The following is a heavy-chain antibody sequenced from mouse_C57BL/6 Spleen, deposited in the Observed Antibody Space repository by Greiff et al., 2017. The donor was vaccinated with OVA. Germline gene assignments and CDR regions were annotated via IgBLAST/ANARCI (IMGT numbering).Heavy chain of an antibody. D-gene: IGHD3-3*01. CDR3: ARGGGDWAMDD. J-gene: IGHJ4*01. Sequence: VQLQESGAELVRPGASVTLSCKASGYTFTDYEMHWVKQTPVHGLEWIGAIDPETGGTAYNQKFKGKAILTADKSSSTAYMERRSLTSEDSAVYYWARGGGDWAMDDWGQGTSVTVSS. CDR2: IDPETGGT. CDR1: GYTFTDYE. V-gene: IGHV1-15*01.